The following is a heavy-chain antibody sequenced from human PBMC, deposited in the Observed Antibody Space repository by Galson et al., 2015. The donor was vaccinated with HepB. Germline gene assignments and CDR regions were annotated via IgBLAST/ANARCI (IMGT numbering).Heavy chain of an antibody. D-gene: IGHD3-10*01. J-gene: IGHJ4*02. CDR3: ARGREDNYGSFDY. V-gene: IGHV4-31*03. Sequence: SLTCTVSGGPLGSGGYYWSWIRQHPGKGLEWIGYTHYSGSTHYNPSLRGRLTISEGMSKNQFSLKLSSVTAADTAIYYCARGREDNYGSFDYWGQGTLVTVSS. CDR2: THYSGST. CDR1: GGPLGSGGYY.